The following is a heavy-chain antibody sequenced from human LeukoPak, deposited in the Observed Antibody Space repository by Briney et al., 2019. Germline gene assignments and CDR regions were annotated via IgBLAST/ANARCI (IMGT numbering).Heavy chain of an antibody. CDR1: GYIFTNYW. CDR2: IYPGDSET. V-gene: IGHV5-51*01. J-gene: IGHJ4*02. Sequence: GESLKISCKGSGYIFTNYWIAWVRQMPGKGLEYMGIIYPGDSETRYSPSFQGQVTISADKSITTAYLQWSSLKASDTVMYYCARLDDYWGQGTLVTVSS. CDR3: ARLDDY.